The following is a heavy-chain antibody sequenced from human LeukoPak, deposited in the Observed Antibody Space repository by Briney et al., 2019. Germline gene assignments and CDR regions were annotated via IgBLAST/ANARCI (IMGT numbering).Heavy chain of an antibody. D-gene: IGHD3-10*01. CDR1: GFTFSSYE. CDR2: ISSSGSTI. CDR3: ARVRFGEFP. V-gene: IGHV3-48*03. Sequence: GGSLRLSCAASGFTFSSYEINWVRQAPGKGLEWVSYISSSGSTIYYADSVKGRFTISRDNAKNPLYLQMNSLRAEDTAVYYCARVRFGEFPWGQGTLVTVSS. J-gene: IGHJ5*02.